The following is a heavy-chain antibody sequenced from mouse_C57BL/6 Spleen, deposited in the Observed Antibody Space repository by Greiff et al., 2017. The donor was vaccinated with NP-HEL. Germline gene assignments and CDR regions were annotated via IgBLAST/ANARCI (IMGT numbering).Heavy chain of an antibody. V-gene: IGHV1-69*01. J-gene: IGHJ2*01. D-gene: IGHD1-1*01. CDR2: IDPSDSYT. CDR3: AGSRAYEGDFDY. Sequence: QVQLQQPGAELVMPGASVKLSCKASGYTFTSYWMHWVKQRPGQGLEWIGEIDPSDSYTNYNQKFKGKSTLTVDKSSSTAYMQLSSLTSEDSAVYYCAGSRAYEGDFDYWGQGTTLTVSS. CDR1: GYTFTSYW.